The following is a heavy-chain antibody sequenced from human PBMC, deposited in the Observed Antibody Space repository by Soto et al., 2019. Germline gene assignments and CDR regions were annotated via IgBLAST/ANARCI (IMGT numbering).Heavy chain of an antibody. Sequence: ASVKVSCKASGYTFTSYGISWVRQAPGQGLEWMGWISAYNGNTNYAQKLQGRVTMTTDTSTSTAYMELRSLRSDDTAVYYCGRDGGSYIPHDAAFDIWGQGTMVTVSS. CDR1: GYTFTSYG. J-gene: IGHJ3*02. V-gene: IGHV1-18*01. CDR2: ISAYNGNT. CDR3: GRDGGSYIPHDAAFDI. D-gene: IGHD1-26*01.